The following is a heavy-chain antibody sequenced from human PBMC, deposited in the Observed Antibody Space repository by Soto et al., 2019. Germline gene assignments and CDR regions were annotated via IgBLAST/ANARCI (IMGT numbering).Heavy chain of an antibody. V-gene: IGHV3-33*01. CDR3: ARELAPVIAVAGWFDP. CDR1: GFTFSSYG. Sequence: QVQLVESGGGVVQPGRSLRLSCAASGFTFSSYGMHWVRQAPGKGLEWVAVIWYDGSNKYYADSVKGRFTISRDNSKTSLYLKMNSLRAEDTAVYYCARELAPVIAVAGWFDPWGQGTLVTVSS. J-gene: IGHJ5*02. CDR2: IWYDGSNK. D-gene: IGHD6-19*01.